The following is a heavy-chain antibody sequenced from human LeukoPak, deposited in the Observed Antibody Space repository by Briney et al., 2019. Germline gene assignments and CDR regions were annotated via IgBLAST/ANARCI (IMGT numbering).Heavy chain of an antibody. D-gene: IGHD3-22*01. V-gene: IGHV4-39*01. CDR1: GGSIRNSNYY. CDR3: ARVNFSRFGRITMIIVPGAGLYWFDP. Sequence: PSETLSLTCTVSGGSIRNSNYYWGWIRQPPGKGLEWIGNIYESGSTYYNPSLKSRVTMSVDTSKNQISLKLSSVNAADTAVYYCARVNFSRFGRITMIIVPGAGLYWFDPWGQGTLVTVSS. CDR2: IYESGST. J-gene: IGHJ5*02.